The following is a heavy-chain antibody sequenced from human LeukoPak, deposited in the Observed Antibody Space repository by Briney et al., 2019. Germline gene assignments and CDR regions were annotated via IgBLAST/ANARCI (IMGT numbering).Heavy chain of an antibody. CDR1: GGSFSGYY. V-gene: IGHV4-34*01. CDR2: INHSGST. J-gene: IGHJ4*02. Sequence: NPSETLSLTCAVYGGSFSGYYWSWIRQPPGKGLEWIGEINHSGSTNYNPSLKSRVTISVDTSKNQFSLKLSSVTAADTAVYYCARGGGYSSSWYPVRPGFDYWGQGTLVTVSS. D-gene: IGHD6-13*01. CDR3: ARGGGYSSSWYPVRPGFDY.